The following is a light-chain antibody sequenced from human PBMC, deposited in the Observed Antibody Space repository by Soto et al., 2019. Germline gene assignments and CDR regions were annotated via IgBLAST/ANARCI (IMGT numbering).Light chain of an antibody. CDR1: QSLLQGNGYNY. V-gene: IGKV2-28*01. CDR3: MRALQIPA. CDR2: LAS. J-gene: IGKJ1*01. Sequence: DTVMIQSPLSLPVTPGEPASISCRSSQSLLQGNGYNYLNWYLQKPGQSPQLLIYLASTRASGVTDRFSGSGSGTDFTLKISRVEAEDVGVYYCMRALQIPAFGQGTKVELK.